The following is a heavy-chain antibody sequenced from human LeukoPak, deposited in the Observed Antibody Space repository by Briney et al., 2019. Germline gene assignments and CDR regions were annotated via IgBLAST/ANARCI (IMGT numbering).Heavy chain of an antibody. CDR3: AKDDIPAFATGYMDV. CDR1: GMTFDTYT. Sequence: GGSLRLSCKASGMTFDTYTMSWVRQAPGQGLEWASGISASGGITFYADSVKGRFTISRDNSKNTLYLQMNSLRVEDTAIYYCAKDDIPAFATGYMDVWGKGTTVTVSS. V-gene: IGHV3-23*01. CDR2: ISASGGIT. D-gene: IGHD2-2*01. J-gene: IGHJ6*03.